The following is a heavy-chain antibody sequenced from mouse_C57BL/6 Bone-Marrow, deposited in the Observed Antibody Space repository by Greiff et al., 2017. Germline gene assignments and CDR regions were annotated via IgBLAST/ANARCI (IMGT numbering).Heavy chain of an antibody. CDR2: IDPSDSYT. D-gene: IGHD2-3*01. Sequence: QVQLQQPGAELVMPGASVKLSCKASGYTFTSYWMHWVKQRPGQGLEWIGEIDPSDSYTNYNQKFKGKSTLTVDKSSSTAYMQLSSLTSEDSAVYSGARSGGYDGYHRGWFAYWGQGTLVTVSA. V-gene: IGHV1-69*01. CDR3: ARSGGYDGYHRGWFAY. CDR1: GYTFTSYW. J-gene: IGHJ3*01.